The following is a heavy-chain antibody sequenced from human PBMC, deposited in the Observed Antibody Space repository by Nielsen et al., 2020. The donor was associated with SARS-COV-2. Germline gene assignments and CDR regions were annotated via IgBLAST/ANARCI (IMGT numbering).Heavy chain of an antibody. CDR3: AREGVGATRYFDY. CDR1: GFTFSDYY. CDR2: MYSDGST. Sequence: GESLKISCVGSGFTFSDYYMSWVRQAPGKGLEWVAVMYSDGSTNYAESVKGRITIYRDNSKNSMYLQMNSLRAEDTAVYYCAREGVGATRYFDYWGQGTLVTVSS. D-gene: IGHD1-26*01. V-gene: IGHV3-53*01. J-gene: IGHJ4*02.